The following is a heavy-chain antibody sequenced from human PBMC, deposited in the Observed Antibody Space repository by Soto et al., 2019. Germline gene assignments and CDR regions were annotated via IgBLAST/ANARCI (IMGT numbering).Heavy chain of an antibody. Sequence: SQTLSLTCVISGDSVSSNSAAWNWIRQSPSRGLEWLGRTYYRSEWYNDYAVSVKSRITINPDTSKNQFSLQLNSVTPEDTAVYYCARDLSVDTAMADPYFDYWGQGTLVTVSS. CDR2: TYYRSEWYN. CDR3: ARDLSVDTAMADPYFDY. V-gene: IGHV6-1*01. CDR1: GDSVSSNSAA. J-gene: IGHJ4*02. D-gene: IGHD5-18*01.